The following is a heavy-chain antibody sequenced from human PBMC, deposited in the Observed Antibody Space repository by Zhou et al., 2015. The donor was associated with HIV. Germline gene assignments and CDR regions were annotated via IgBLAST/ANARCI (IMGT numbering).Heavy chain of an antibody. CDR3: ASSTRLVVPAALGDYYYYMDV. CDR2: ISGYNGVT. D-gene: IGHD2-2*01. Sequence: QVHLVQSGAEVKKPGASVKVSCKASGYMFSAYGITWVRQVPGQGLEWVGWISGYNGVTDYAQTLQDRLTMTTDTSTNTAYMELRSLRSEDTAVYYCASSTRLVVPAALGDYYYYMDVWGKGTTVTVSS. V-gene: IGHV1-18*01. CDR1: GYMFSAYG. J-gene: IGHJ6*03.